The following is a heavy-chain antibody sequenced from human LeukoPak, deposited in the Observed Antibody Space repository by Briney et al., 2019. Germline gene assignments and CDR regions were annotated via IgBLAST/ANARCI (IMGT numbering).Heavy chain of an antibody. CDR3: ARDPQPYYDILTGYAHHFDY. CDR2: INPNNGGT. V-gene: IGHV1-2*02. D-gene: IGHD3-9*01. Sequence: ASVKVSCKASGYSFTGYYIHWVRQAPGQGLEWMGWINPNNGGTNYAQKFQGRVTMTRDTSINTAYIEMSRLRSDDTAVYYCARDPQPYYDILTGYAHHFDYWGQGTLVTVSS. CDR1: GYSFTGYY. J-gene: IGHJ4*02.